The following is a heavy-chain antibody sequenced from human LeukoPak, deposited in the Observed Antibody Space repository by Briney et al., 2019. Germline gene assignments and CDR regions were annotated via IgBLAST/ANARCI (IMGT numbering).Heavy chain of an antibody. CDR1: GYTFTSYY. CDR2: INPSGGST. Sequence: ASVKVSCKASGYTFTSYYMHWVRQAPGQGLEWMGIINPSGGSTSYAQKFQGRVTMTRGMSTSTVYVELSSLRSEDTAVYYCASTTYYYDSSGYYGRGAFDIWGQGTMVTVSS. J-gene: IGHJ3*02. V-gene: IGHV1-46*01. CDR3: ASTTYYYDSSGYYGRGAFDI. D-gene: IGHD3-22*01.